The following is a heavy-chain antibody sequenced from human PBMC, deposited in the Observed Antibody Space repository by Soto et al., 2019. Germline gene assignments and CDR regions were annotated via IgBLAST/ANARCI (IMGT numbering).Heavy chain of an antibody. Sequence: GASVKVSCKTSGDTFTNFGLSWVRQAPGQGLEWMGWIATYNTNRNYAQKFQGRLTLTTDTSTSTAYMELKSLGYDDTAVYYCAKDGVLLWFGEFEYNWFDPWGQGTLVTVSS. CDR1: GDTFTNFG. D-gene: IGHD3-10*01. J-gene: IGHJ5*02. CDR3: AKDGVLLWFGEFEYNWFDP. V-gene: IGHV1-18*01. CDR2: IATYNTNR.